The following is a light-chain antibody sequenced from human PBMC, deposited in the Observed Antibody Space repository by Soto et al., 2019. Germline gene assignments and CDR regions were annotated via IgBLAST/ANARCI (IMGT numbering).Light chain of an antibody. CDR1: QSVSNNY. CDR2: DAS. CDR3: QQYGSSPPIT. Sequence: EIVLTLSPGTLSLSPGERATLSCRASQSVSNNYLAWYQQKPGQAPRLLIYDASNRATGTPARFSGSGSGTDFTLTISRLEPEDFAVYYCQQYGSSPPITFGQGTRLEIK. J-gene: IGKJ5*01. V-gene: IGKV3-20*01.